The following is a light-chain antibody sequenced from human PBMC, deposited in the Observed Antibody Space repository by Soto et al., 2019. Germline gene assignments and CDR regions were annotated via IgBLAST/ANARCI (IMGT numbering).Light chain of an antibody. Sequence: EIVLTQSPATLSLSPGERATLSCRASQSVSSYLAWYQQKPGQAPSLLIYDASNRATGIPARFSGSGSGTDFTLTISSLEPEDFVGYYCQQRSNWPPTFGGGTKVEIK. J-gene: IGKJ4*01. CDR2: DAS. CDR1: QSVSSY. CDR3: QQRSNWPPT. V-gene: IGKV3-11*01.